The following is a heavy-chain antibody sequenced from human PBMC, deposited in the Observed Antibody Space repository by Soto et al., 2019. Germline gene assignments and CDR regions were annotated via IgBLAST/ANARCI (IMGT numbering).Heavy chain of an antibody. V-gene: IGHV4-39*01. Sequence: QLQLQESGPGLVKPSETLSLTCTVSGGSISSSSYYWGWIRQPPGKGLEWIGSIYYSGSAYDNPSLKSRVTISVDTSKNQFSLKLSSVTAADTAVYYCARHDWNGVDYWGQGTLVTVSS. CDR1: GGSISSSSYY. CDR2: IYYSGSA. CDR3: ARHDWNGVDY. D-gene: IGHD1-1*01. J-gene: IGHJ4*02.